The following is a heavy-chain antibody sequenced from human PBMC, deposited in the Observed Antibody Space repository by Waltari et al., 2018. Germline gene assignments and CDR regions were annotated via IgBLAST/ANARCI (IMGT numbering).Heavy chain of an antibody. CDR2: INHSGST. D-gene: IGHD6-19*01. CDR3: ARASPTFTYSSGWPYYYYYGMDV. V-gene: IGHV4-34*01. J-gene: IGHJ6*02. Sequence: QVQLQQWGAGLLKPSETLSLTCAVYGGSFSGYYWSWIRQPPGKGLEWIGEINHSGSTNYNPALKSRVTISGDTSKNQFSRKLSSVTAAETAVYYCARASPTFTYSSGWPYYYYYGMDVWGQGTTVTVSS. CDR1: GGSFSGYY.